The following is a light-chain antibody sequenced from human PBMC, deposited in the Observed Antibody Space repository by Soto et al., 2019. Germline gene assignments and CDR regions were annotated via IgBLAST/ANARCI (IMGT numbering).Light chain of an antibody. V-gene: IGLV1-40*01. CDR2: GDN. CDR1: SSNIGAGYD. J-gene: IGLJ1*01. CDR3: QSYDSSLSADV. Sequence: QPVLTQPPSVSGAPGQRVTISCIGSSSNIGAGYDVHWYQQLPGTAPKVVIYGDNNRPSGVPDRFSGSKSGSSASLAITGLQAEDEADYYCQSYDSSLSADVFAPGTKLTVL.